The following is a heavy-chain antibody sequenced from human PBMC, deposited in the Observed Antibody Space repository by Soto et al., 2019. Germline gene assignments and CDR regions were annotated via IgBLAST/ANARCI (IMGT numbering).Heavy chain of an antibody. V-gene: IGHV3-7*01. D-gene: IGHD2-2*01. CDR1: GFTFSSYW. J-gene: IGHJ4*02. Sequence: GGSLRLSCAASGFTFSSYWMSWVRQAPGKGLEWVANIKQDGSEKYYGDSVKGRFTISRDNAKNSLYLQMDSLRAEDTAVYYCARDWYCSTTSCPGDYRGQGTLVTVSS. CDR2: IKQDGSEK. CDR3: ARDWYCSTTSCPGDY.